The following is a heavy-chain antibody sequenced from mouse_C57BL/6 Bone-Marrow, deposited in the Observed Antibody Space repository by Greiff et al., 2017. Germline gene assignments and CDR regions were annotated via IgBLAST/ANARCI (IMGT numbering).Heavy chain of an antibody. Sequence: VQLQQSGAELVKPGASVKLSCKASGYTFTDYAIHWVKQRPGQGLEWIGCFYPGSGSTKYNEKFKDKATLTADKSSSTAYMELSSLTSEDSAVYFCARHDACFRWAIDYWGQGTSVTVSS. CDR1: GYTFTDYA. CDR2: FYPGSGST. V-gene: IGHV1-62-2*01. CDR3: ARHDACFRWAIDY. J-gene: IGHJ4*01.